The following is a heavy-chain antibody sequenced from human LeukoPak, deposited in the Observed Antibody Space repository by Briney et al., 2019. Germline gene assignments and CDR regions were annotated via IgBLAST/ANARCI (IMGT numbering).Heavy chain of an antibody. CDR2: ITAYNGNT. Sequence: ASVKVSCKASGYTFTSHTIIWVRQAPGQGLEWMGWITAYNGNTNYAQRLQGRVTMTRDTSTSTVYMEMSSLRSEDTAMYYCAREATMTIVVTTGGMDVWGQGTTVSVSS. D-gene: IGHD3-22*01. CDR3: AREATMTIVVTTGGMDV. J-gene: IGHJ6*02. CDR1: GYTFTSHT. V-gene: IGHV1-18*01.